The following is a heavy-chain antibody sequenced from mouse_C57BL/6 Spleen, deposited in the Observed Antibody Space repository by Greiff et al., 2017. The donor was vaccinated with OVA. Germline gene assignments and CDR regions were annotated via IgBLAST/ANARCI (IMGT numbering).Heavy chain of an antibody. CDR1: GYTFTSYW. Sequence: QVQLQQPGAELVRPGSSVKLSCKASGYTFTSYWMDWVKQRPGQGLEWIGNIYPSDSETHYNQKFKDKATLTVDKSSSTAYMQRRSLTSEDSAVYYCARWHYGSSLYFDYWGQGTTLTVSS. CDR3: ARWHYGSSLYFDY. D-gene: IGHD1-1*01. CDR2: IYPSDSET. J-gene: IGHJ2*01. V-gene: IGHV1-61*01.